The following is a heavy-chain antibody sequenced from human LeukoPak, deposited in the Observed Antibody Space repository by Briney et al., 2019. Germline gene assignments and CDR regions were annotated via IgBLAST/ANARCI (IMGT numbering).Heavy chain of an antibody. CDR2: IWYDGSNK. CDR3: ARDGSSPSGMDV. J-gene: IGHJ6*02. CDR1: GFTFSSHG. V-gene: IGHV3-33*01. Sequence: GGSLRLSCAASGFTFSSHGMHWVRQAPGKGLEWVAVIWYDGSNKYYADSLKGRFTISRDNSKNTLYLQMNSLRAEDTAVYYCARDGSSPSGMDVWGQGTTVTVSS. D-gene: IGHD6-13*01.